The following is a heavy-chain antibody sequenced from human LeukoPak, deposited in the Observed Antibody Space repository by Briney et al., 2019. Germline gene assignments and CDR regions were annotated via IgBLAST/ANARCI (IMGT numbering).Heavy chain of an antibody. D-gene: IGHD1-26*01. CDR1: GDSVSSNSAV. CDR3: ARAGSGSYRHFDY. J-gene: IGHJ4*02. CDR2: TYYRSKWYN. V-gene: IGHV6-1*01. Sequence: SQTLSLTCAISGDSVSSNSAVWNWIRQSPSRGLKWRGRTYYRSKWYNDYAVSVQSRMTVNPDTSKNQFSLQLNSVTPEDTAVYYCARAGSGSYRHFDYWGQGTLVTVSS.